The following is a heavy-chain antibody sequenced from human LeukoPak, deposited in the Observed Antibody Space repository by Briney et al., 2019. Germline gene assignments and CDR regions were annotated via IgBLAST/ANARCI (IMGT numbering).Heavy chain of an antibody. D-gene: IGHD5-24*01. CDR1: GFTFSSYA. CDR2: ISSSGSTI. V-gene: IGHV3-11*01. J-gene: IGHJ4*02. CDR3: ARERDRRDGYNKHYDY. Sequence: GGSLRLSCAASGFTFSSYAKSWIRQAPGKGLEWVSYISSSGSTIYYADSVKGRFTISRDNAKNSLYLQMNSLRAEDTAVYYCARERDRRDGYNKHYDYWGQGTLVTVSS.